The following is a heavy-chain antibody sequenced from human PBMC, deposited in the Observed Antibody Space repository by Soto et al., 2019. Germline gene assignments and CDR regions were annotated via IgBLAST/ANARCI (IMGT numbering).Heavy chain of an antibody. CDR3: AKDQSTGEIDY. V-gene: IGHV3-30*18. Sequence: QVHLVESGGGVVQSRGSLRLSCAASGFTFSSNAMHWVRQAPDKGLEWMAFISYDGSNTYYADSVRGRFTISRENSKNTLFLEMNSLRPEDTAVYYCAKDQSTGEIDYWGQGTLVTVSS. CDR1: GFTFSSNA. CDR2: ISYDGSNT. D-gene: IGHD3-10*01. J-gene: IGHJ4*02.